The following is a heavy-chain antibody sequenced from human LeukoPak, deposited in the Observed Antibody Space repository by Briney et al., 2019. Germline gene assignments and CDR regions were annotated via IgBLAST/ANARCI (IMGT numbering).Heavy chain of an antibody. D-gene: IGHD4-11*01. J-gene: IGHJ4*02. CDR3: ARLGGLTVTTVDY. V-gene: IGHV4-59*01. CDR2: IYYSGST. CDR1: GGSISSYY. Sequence: SETLSLTCTVSGGSISSYYWSWIRQPPGRGLEWIGYIYYSGSTNYNPSLKSRVTMSVDTSKNQFSLKLSSVTAADTAVYYCARLGGLTVTTVDYWGQGTLVTVSS.